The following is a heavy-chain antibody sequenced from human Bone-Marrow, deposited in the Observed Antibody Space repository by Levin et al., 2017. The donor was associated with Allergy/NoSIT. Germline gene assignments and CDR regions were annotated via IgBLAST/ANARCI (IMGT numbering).Heavy chain of an antibody. J-gene: IGHJ4*02. CDR2: IKEDGSQQ. V-gene: IGHV3-7*01. Sequence: GGSLRLSCTVSGFTFSTYWMSWVRQAPGKGLEWVANIKEDGSQQYYVDSVRGRFTISRDNAKNSLYLQLNSLRDDDTAVYYCARDVLAGFWRGPRFDFWGEGTLVTVSS. CDR1: GFTFSTYW. CDR3: ARDVLAGFWRGPRFDF. D-gene: IGHD3-3*01.